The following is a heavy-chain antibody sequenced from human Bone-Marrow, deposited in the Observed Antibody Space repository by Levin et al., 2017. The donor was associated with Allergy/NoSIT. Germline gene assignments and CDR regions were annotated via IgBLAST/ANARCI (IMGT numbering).Heavy chain of an antibody. J-gene: IGHJ6*02. D-gene: IGHD4-11*01. CDR2: IIPILGIA. Sequence: SVKVSCKASGGTFSSYTISWVRQAPGQGLEWMGRIIPILGIANYAQKFQGRVTITADKSTSTAYMELSSLRSEDTAVYYCARSSTWGDYRDYYYYGMDVWGQGTTVTVSS. CDR3: ARSSTWGDYRDYYYYGMDV. V-gene: IGHV1-69*02. CDR1: GGTFSSYT.